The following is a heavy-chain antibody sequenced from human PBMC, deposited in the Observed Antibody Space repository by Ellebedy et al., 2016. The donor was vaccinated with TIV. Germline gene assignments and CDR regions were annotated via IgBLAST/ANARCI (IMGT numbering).Heavy chain of an antibody. D-gene: IGHD6-13*01. J-gene: IGHJ4*02. CDR1: GFTFSNYV. CDR3: ARGSERAADGTWYFDY. CDR2: ISYDGSNT. V-gene: IGHV3-30-3*01. Sequence: GGPLRLSCAASGFTFSNYVMHWVRQAPGKGLAWVAIISYDGSNTYSADSVKGRFTISRDDSKNTLYLQMNSLRAEDTALYYCARGSERAADGTWYFDYWGQGTLVTVSS.